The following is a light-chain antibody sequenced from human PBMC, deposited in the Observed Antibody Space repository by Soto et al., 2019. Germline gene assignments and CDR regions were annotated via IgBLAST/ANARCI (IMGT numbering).Light chain of an antibody. J-gene: IGKJ1*01. CDR3: QQYHNLWT. CDR2: RAS. Sequence: EIVMTQSPATLSVSPGERATLSCTASHYIYSNVAWFQQRPGQAHRLLIYRASTRATGTPARFSGSGSGTEFTLTITSLQSEDFALYYCQQYHNLWTFGQGTEVEIK. CDR1: HYIYSN. V-gene: IGKV3-15*01.